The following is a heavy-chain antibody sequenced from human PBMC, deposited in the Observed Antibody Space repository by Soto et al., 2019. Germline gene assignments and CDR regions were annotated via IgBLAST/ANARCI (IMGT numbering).Heavy chain of an antibody. Sequence: EVQLSDSGGGLVQPGGSLRLSCTASGFTFSTYAMSWVRQSPGTGLEWVSTITGSGTGTYYADSVKGRFTISRDNSENTLHLQMNSLRAEDTAVYYCAKPSLDPSWGGGTCYPPCDSWGQGTLVSVSS. CDR1: GFTFSTYA. J-gene: IGHJ4*02. D-gene: IGHD2-21*01. V-gene: IGHV3-23*01. CDR3: AKPSLDPSWGGGTCYPPCDS. CDR2: ITGSGTGT.